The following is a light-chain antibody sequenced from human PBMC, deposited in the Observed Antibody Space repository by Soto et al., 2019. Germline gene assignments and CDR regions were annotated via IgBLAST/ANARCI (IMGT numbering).Light chain of an antibody. J-gene: IGKJ2*01. Sequence: IGVTHSPGTLSLSQGDRATLSCRSSERVSSNYLAWYQQRPGQAPRLRFCGGSSRATGIGDRFRGSGSGTDFTLTFNRLEPEDFVVDNSEMCGSPLYPCAEGTRLDIK. CDR2: GGS. CDR3: EMCGSPLYP. V-gene: IGKV3-20*01. CDR1: ERVSSNY.